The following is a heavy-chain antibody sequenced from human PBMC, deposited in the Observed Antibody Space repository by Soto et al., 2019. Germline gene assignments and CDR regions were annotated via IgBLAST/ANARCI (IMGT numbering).Heavy chain of an antibody. Sequence: PSETLSLTCAVYGGSFSGYYWSWIRQPPGKGLEWIGEINHSGSTNYNPSLKSRVTISVDTSKNQFSLKLSSVTAADTAVYYCARGPTFQIFGVAPKGGWFDPWGQGTLVTVS. J-gene: IGHJ5*02. D-gene: IGHD3-3*01. CDR3: ARGPTFQIFGVAPKGGWFDP. CDR2: INHSGST. V-gene: IGHV4-34*01. CDR1: GGSFSGYY.